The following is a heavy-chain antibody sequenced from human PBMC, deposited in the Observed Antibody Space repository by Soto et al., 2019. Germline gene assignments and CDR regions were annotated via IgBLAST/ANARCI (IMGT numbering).Heavy chain of an antibody. V-gene: IGHV3-21*01. CDR2: ISRTSNYI. J-gene: IGHJ4*02. CDR3: ASGVFGLVSPVIGGY. CDR1: GFTFSDYG. Sequence: VQVVESGGGVVQPGRSLRLSCAASGFTFSDYGMHWVRQAPGKGLEWVSSISRTSNYIYYTDSVKGRFTISRDNAKNSIYLQMNSLRAEDTATYYCASGVFGLVSPVIGGYWGQGTLVTVSS. D-gene: IGHD3-3*01.